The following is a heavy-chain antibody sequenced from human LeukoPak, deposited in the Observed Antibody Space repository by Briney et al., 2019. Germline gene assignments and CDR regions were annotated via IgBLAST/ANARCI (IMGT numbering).Heavy chain of an antibody. Sequence: SETLSLTCTVSGYFISSGYYWGWIRQPPGKGLEWIGSIYHSGSTYYNPSLKSRVTISVDTSKNQFSLKLSSVTAADTAVYYCARGGGSYYGRAPFDYWGQGTLVTVSS. J-gene: IGHJ4*02. CDR1: GYFISSGYY. D-gene: IGHD1-26*01. CDR3: ARGGGSYYGRAPFDY. V-gene: IGHV4-38-2*02. CDR2: IYHSGST.